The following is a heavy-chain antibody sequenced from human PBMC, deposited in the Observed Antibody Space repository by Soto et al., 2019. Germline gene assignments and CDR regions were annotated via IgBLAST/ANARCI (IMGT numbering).Heavy chain of an antibody. CDR3: ARENYGDYVDY. J-gene: IGHJ4*02. D-gene: IGHD4-17*01. CDR2: IYSGGST. V-gene: IGHV3-66*01. CDR1: GFTVSSNY. Sequence: EVQLVESGGGLVQPGGSLRLSCAASGFTVSSNYMSWVRQAPGKGLEWVSVIYSGGSTYYADSVKGRFTISRDNSKNTLHLQMNSLRAEDTAVYYCARENYGDYVDYWGQGTLVTVSS.